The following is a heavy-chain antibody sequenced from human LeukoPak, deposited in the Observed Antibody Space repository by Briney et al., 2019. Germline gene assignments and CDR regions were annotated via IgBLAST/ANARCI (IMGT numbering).Heavy chain of an antibody. CDR3: AKASEEMATRYFDL. V-gene: IGHV3-9*01. CDR1: GFTFDDYA. J-gene: IGHJ2*01. CDR2: ISWNSGSI. D-gene: IGHD5-24*01. Sequence: GGSLRLSCAASGFTFDDYAMNWVRQAPGKGLEWVSGISWNSGSIGYADSVKGRFTISRDNAKNSLYLQMNSLRAEDTALYYCAKASEEMATRYFDLWGRGTLVTVSS.